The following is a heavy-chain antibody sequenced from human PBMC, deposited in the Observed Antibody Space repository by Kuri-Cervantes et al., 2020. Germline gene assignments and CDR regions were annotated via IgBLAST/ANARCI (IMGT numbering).Heavy chain of an antibody. CDR1: GFTFSSYG. Sequence: GGSLRLSCAASGFTFSSYGMHWVRQAPGKGLEWVVVIWYDGSNKYYADSVKGRFTISRDNAKNSLYLQMNSLRAEDTAVYYCARLSPGDYYYGMDVWGQGTTVTVSS. J-gene: IGHJ6*02. V-gene: IGHV3-33*01. CDR3: ARLSPGDYYYGMDV. CDR2: IWYDGSNK.